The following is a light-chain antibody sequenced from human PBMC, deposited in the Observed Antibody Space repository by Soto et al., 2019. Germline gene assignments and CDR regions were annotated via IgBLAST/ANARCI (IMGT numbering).Light chain of an antibody. V-gene: IGKV3-11*01. CDR1: QSVSSY. CDR3: QQRERWPRT. Sequence: EILLTHSPATLSLSPGERATLSRRASQSVSSYLAWYQQKPGQAPRLLIYDASNRAAGIPARFSASGSGTDFTLTISVVQPEDFALYYCQQRERWPRTFGQGTKVHI. J-gene: IGKJ1*01. CDR2: DAS.